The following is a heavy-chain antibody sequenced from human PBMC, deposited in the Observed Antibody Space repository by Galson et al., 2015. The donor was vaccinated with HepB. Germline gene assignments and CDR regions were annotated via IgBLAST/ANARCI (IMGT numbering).Heavy chain of an antibody. Sequence: QSGAEVKKPGGSLRISCKGSGYSFTSYWMCWVRQMPGKGLEWMGIIDPSDSYIKYSPSFQGQVIISVDKSISTAYLQWSSLKASDSAMYYCARQVSDYYGMDVWGQGTAVTVSS. V-gene: IGHV5-10-1*04. CDR2: IDPSDSYI. CDR3: ARQVSDYYGMDV. J-gene: IGHJ6*02. CDR1: GYSFTSYW. D-gene: IGHD3-3*01.